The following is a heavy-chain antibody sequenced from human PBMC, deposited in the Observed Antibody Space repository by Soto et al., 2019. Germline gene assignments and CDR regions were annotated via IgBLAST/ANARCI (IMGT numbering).Heavy chain of an antibody. Sequence: QVQLVQSGAEVKKPGASVNVSCKASGYTFSTYGISWVRQAPGQGLEWMGWISTYNGNTNYAQNLQGRVTMTSDTAKNTAYMELRSMRSDVTAVYYCARDDDFWSGYYHLYYYGMDVWGQGTTVTVSS. CDR3: ARDDDFWSGYYHLYYYGMDV. CDR1: GYTFSTYG. D-gene: IGHD3-3*01. J-gene: IGHJ6*02. V-gene: IGHV1-18*01. CDR2: ISTYNGNT.